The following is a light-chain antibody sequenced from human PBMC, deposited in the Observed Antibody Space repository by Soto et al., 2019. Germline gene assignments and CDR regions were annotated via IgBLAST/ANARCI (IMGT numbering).Light chain of an antibody. CDR3: QQYNNWPPIT. J-gene: IGKJ5*01. V-gene: IGKV3-15*01. CDR2: RAS. Sequence: ETVMTQSPDTLSLSPGESATLSCRASQSVSSNLAWYQWRPGQAPRLLIYRASTRAPGIQARFSGSGSGTEFTLTISSLQSEDFTVDYCQQYNNWPPITFGQGTRLEIK. CDR1: QSVSSN.